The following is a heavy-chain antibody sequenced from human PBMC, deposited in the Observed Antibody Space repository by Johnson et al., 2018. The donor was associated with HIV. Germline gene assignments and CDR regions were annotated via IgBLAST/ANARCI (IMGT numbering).Heavy chain of an antibody. CDR3: ARDLSSGWPNSAFDI. V-gene: IGHV3-23*04. Sequence: VQLVESGGGLVQPGGSLRLSCAASGFTFSSYAMSWVRQAPGKGLEWVSAISGRGGSTCYADSVKGRFTISRDNSKNSLYLQMNSLRAEDTAVYFCARDLSSGWPNSAFDIWGQGTMVTVSS. CDR2: ISGRGGST. CDR1: GFTFSSYA. J-gene: IGHJ3*02. D-gene: IGHD6-19*01.